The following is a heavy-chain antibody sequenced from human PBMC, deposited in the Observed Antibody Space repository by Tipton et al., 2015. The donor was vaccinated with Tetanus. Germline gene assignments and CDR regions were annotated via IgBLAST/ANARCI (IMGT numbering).Heavy chain of an antibody. Sequence: TLSLTCTVSGVSMIDSYWNWIRQPAGKGLEWIGRIYSSGTTNYDPSLRGRVTMSIDTSKNRFSLKLDSVTAADTAVYYCARANNEFPKKGPFDSWGQGSLVIVSS. CDR1: GVSMIDSY. V-gene: IGHV4-4*07. D-gene: IGHD1-1*01. CDR2: IYSSGTT. J-gene: IGHJ4*02. CDR3: ARANNEFPKKGPFDS.